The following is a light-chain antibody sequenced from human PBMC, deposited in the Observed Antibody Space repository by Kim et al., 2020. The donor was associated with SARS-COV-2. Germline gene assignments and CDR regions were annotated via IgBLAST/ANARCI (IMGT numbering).Light chain of an antibody. V-gene: IGLV3-21*04. J-gene: IGLJ1*01. CDR1: NIGTKN. CDR2: YNS. CDR3: QVWDSNTNHLV. Sequence: APGKTARIPCGGNNIGTKNVHWFQQKPGQAPVLVMYYNSDRPSGIPERFSGSNSGNTATLSISRVEGGDEADYYCQVWDSNTNHLVFGGGTKVTVL.